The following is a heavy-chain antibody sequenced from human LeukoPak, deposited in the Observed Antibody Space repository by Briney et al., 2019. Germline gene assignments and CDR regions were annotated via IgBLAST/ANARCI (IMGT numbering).Heavy chain of an antibody. Sequence: PGGSLRLPCAASGFTFDDYAMHWVRHAPGKGLEWVSGISWNSGSIGYADSVKGRFTISRDNAKNSLYLQMNSLRAEDTALYYCAKGRSTYQSYFDYWGQGTLVTVSS. CDR2: ISWNSGSI. CDR1: GFTFDDYA. D-gene: IGHD5/OR15-5a*01. V-gene: IGHV3-9*01. CDR3: AKGRSTYQSYFDY. J-gene: IGHJ4*02.